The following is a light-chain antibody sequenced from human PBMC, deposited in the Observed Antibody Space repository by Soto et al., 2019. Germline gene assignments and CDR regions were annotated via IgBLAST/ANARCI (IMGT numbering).Light chain of an antibody. J-gene: IGKJ1*01. CDR1: QGISSY. CDR3: QQYYSYPRT. CDR2: AAS. V-gene: IGKV1-8*01. Sequence: IQMPQSPSSLSASVGDRVSITCRASQGISSYLAWYQQKPGKAPKLLIYAASTLQSGVPSRFSGSGSGTDFTLTISCLQSEDFATYYCQQYYSYPRTLGQGTKVDI.